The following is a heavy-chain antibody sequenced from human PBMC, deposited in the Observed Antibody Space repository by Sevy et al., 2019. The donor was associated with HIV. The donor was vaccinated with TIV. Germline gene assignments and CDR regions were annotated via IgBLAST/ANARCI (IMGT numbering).Heavy chain of an antibody. J-gene: IGHJ3*02. CDR2: ISGRGGST. D-gene: IGHD3-22*01. V-gene: IGHV3-23*01. CDR1: GFTFSSYA. Sequence: GGSLRLSCAASGFTFSSYAMSWVRQAPGKGLEWVSAISGRGGSTYYADSVKGRFTISRDNSKNTLYLQMNSLRAEDTAVYYCANERCDSSGFCAFDIWGQGTMVTVSS. CDR3: ANERCDSSGFCAFDI.